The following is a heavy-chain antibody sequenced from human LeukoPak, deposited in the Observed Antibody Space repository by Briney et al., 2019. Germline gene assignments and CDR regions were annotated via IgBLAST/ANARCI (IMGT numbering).Heavy chain of an antibody. CDR3: ARDEMMRGHIVEVDGRQEDAFDK. V-gene: IGHV3-30-3*01. CDR1: GFTFSNYA. CDR2: ISFDGSKT. J-gene: IGHJ3*02. D-gene: IGHD2-21*01. Sequence: GGSLRLSCAASGFTFSNYAMHWVRQAPGKGLEWVTVISFDGSKTYYADSVEGRFTISRDNSKNTLYLQMNGLRAEDTALYYCARDEMMRGHIVEVDGRQEDAFDKWGQGTMVTVSS.